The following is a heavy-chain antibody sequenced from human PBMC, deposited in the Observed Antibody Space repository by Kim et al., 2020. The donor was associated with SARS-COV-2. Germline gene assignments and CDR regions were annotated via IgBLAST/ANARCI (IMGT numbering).Heavy chain of an antibody. V-gene: IGHV3-30*04. CDR3: ASGDSDNSYGTNWFDP. J-gene: IGHJ5*02. CDR2: ISYDGSNK. Sequence: GGSLRLSCAASGFTFSSYAMHWVRQAPGKGLEWVAVISYDGSNKNYADSVKGRFTISRDNSKNTLYLQMNSLRAEDTAVYYCASGDSDNSYGTNWFDPWGQGTLVTVSS. CDR1: GFTFSSYA. D-gene: IGHD5-18*01.